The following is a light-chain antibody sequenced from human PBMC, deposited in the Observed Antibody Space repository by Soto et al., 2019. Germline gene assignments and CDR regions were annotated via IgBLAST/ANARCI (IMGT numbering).Light chain of an antibody. Sequence: QSALTQPASVSGSPGQSITISCTGTSSDVGSHNFVSWYQQRPGKDPKLMIFEVTKRASGVSSRFSASKSGNTASLTISGLQAEDDADYYCCSYAGTTTWVFGGGTQLTVL. CDR1: SSDVGSHNF. J-gene: IGLJ3*02. CDR3: CSYAGTTTWV. CDR2: EVT. V-gene: IGLV2-23*02.